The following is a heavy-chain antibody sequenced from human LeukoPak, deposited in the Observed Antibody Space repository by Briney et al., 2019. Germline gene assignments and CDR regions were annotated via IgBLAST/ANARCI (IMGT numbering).Heavy chain of an antibody. CDR1: GGSISSSSYY. D-gene: IGHD6-19*01. CDR2: IYYSGST. Sequence: SETLSLTCTVSGGSISSSSYYWGWIRQPPGKGLEWIGSIYYSGSTYYNPSLKSRVAISVDTSKNQFSLKLSSVTAADTAVYYCARDLEYSSGWRKSYYYYYMDVWGKGTTVTVSS. V-gene: IGHV4-39*02. J-gene: IGHJ6*03. CDR3: ARDLEYSSGWRKSYYYYYMDV.